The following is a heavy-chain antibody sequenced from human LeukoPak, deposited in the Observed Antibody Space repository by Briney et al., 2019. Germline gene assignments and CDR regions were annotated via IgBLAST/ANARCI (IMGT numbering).Heavy chain of an antibody. V-gene: IGHV3-48*01. CDR1: GFTFSSYS. D-gene: IGHD3-10*01. CDR3: ARGGNSLDY. CDR2: ISSSSTI. J-gene: IGHJ4*02. Sequence: GGSLRLSCEASGFTFSSYSMNWVRQAPGKGLEWVSYISSSSTIYYADSVKGRFTISRDNAKNSLYLQMNSLRVEDTAVYYCARGGNSLDYWGQGTLVTVYS.